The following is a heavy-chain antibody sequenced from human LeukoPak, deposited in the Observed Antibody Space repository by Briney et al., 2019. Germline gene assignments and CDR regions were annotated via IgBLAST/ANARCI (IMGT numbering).Heavy chain of an antibody. CDR1: GFTFSSYA. J-gene: IGHJ6*04. D-gene: IGHD3-3*01. Sequence: GGSLRLSCAASGFTFSSYAMHWVRQAPGKGLEYVSAISSNGGSTYYANSVKGRFTISRDNAKNSLYLQMNSLRAEDTAVYYCAREYYDFWSGYLGVWGKGTTVTVSS. CDR3: AREYYDFWSGYLGV. V-gene: IGHV3-64*01. CDR2: ISSNGGST.